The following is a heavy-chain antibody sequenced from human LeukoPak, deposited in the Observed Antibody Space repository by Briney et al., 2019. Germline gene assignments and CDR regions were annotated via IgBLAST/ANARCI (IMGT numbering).Heavy chain of an antibody. CDR3: ARTYSSSLLY. CDR1: GFPFSSYS. J-gene: IGHJ4*02. Sequence: GGSLRLSCAASGFPFSSYSMNWVRQAPGKGLEWVSYISSSSTIYYADSVKGRFTISRDNAKNSLYLQMNSLRAEDTAVYYCARTYSSSLLYWGQGTLVTVSS. CDR2: ISSSSTI. V-gene: IGHV3-48*04. D-gene: IGHD6-13*01.